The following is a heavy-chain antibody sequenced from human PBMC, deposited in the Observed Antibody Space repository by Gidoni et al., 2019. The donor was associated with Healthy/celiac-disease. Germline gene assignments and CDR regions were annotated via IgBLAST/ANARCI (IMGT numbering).Heavy chain of an antibody. Sequence: EVQLVESGGGLVQPGGSLRLSCAASGFTFSSYSMNWVRQAPGKGLEWVSYISSNSSTIYYADSVKGRFTISRDNAKNSLYLQMNSLRDEDTAVYYCARDLYGGNPRPIGYWGQGTLVTVSS. D-gene: IGHD4-17*01. CDR2: ISSNSSTI. J-gene: IGHJ4*02. CDR1: GFTFSSYS. CDR3: ARDLYGGNPRPIGY. V-gene: IGHV3-48*02.